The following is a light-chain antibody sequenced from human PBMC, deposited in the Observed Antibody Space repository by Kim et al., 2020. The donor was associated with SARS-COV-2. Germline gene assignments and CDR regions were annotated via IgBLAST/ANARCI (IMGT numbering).Light chain of an antibody. CDR3: QQRTSWPPAVT. CDR1: QNIDTY. J-gene: IGKJ4*01. Sequence: PGERANLSCRASQNIDTYLAWYQQRPGQAPRLLVYDASNRATGVPDRFSGSGSGTDFTLTISSLEPEDFSIYYCQQRTSWPPAVTFGGGTKVDIK. CDR2: DAS. V-gene: IGKV3-11*01.